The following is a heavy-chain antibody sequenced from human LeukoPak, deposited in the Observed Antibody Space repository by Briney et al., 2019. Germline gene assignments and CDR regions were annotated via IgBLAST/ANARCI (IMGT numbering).Heavy chain of an antibody. V-gene: IGHV1-69*16. Sequence: VKVSCKASGGTFSSYTISWVRQAPGLGLEWIGGIIPLLGTTNYAQKFQGRVTITTDDSTSTASTELSSLRSEDTAVYYCAGGVYPYYFDYWGQGTLVTVSS. CDR2: IIPLLGTT. J-gene: IGHJ4*02. D-gene: IGHD1-26*01. CDR3: AGGVYPYYFDY. CDR1: GGTFSSYT.